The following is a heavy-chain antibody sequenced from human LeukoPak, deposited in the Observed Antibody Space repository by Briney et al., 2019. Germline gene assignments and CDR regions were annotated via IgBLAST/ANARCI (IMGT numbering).Heavy chain of an antibody. J-gene: IGHJ4*02. D-gene: IGHD3-16*01. V-gene: IGHV4-30-4*08. CDR1: GGSISSGDYY. CDR2: IYYSGSS. CDR3: ARRNDPYYFDY. Sequence: TSETLSLTCTVSGGSISSGDYYWSWIRQPPGKGLEWIGYIYYSGSSFYNPSLKSRLTISVDTSKNHFSLNLSSVTAADTAVYYCARRNDPYYFDYWGRGTLVTVSS.